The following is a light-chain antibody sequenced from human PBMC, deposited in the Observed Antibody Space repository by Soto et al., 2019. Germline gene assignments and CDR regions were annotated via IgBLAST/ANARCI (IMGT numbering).Light chain of an antibody. Sequence: EIVLTQSPGTLSLSPGERATLSCRASQSLSSNYLAWYQQKPGQAPRLLIYGASSRASGIPDRFSGSGSGTDFTLTISSLEPEDFAVYYCQHYGQSAIFTLGPGTTVDIK. CDR1: QSLSSNY. CDR3: QHYGQSAIFT. CDR2: GAS. J-gene: IGKJ3*01. V-gene: IGKV3-20*01.